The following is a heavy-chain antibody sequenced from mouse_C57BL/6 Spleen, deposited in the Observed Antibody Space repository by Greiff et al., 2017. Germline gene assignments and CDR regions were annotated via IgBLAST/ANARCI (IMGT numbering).Heavy chain of an antibody. Sequence: QVQLQQSGAELVRPGASVKLSCKASGYTFTDYYINWVKQRPGQGLEWIARIYPGSGNTYYNGKFKGKATLTAEKSSSTAYMQLSSLTSEDSAVYFCARRGYYDYFDYWGQGTTLTVSS. CDR3: ARRGYYDYFDY. J-gene: IGHJ2*01. CDR1: GYTFTDYY. CDR2: IYPGSGNT. V-gene: IGHV1-76*01. D-gene: IGHD1-1*02.